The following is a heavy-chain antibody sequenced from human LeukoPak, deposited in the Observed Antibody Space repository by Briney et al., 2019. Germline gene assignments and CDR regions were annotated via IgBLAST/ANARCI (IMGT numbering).Heavy chain of an antibody. CDR2: IYSGGGT. D-gene: IGHD2-2*01. Sequence: GGSLRLSCAASGFSVSSKYMSWVRQAPGKGLEWVSIIYSGGGTYYADSVKGRFTISRDNSKNTLYLQMNSLRAEDTAVYYCARGPRYCSSTSCAGGAFDIWGQGTMVTVSS. CDR3: ARGPRYCSSTSCAGGAFDI. V-gene: IGHV3-53*01. J-gene: IGHJ3*02. CDR1: GFSVSSKY.